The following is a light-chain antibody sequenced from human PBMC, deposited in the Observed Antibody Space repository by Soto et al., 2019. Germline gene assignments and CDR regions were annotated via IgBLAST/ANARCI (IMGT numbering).Light chain of an antibody. J-gene: IGLJ2*01. CDR3: CSYGGSRPHL. V-gene: IGLV2-23*01. CDR2: EGS. CDR1: ISDIGSYNL. Sequence: QSALTQPASVSGSPGQSITIACTGTISDIGSYNLFSWYQQHPGKAPKLTIYEGSKRTSGVSNRFSGSKSGNTASLTVSGLKAEDEADYYCCSYGGSRPHLFGGGTTLTVL.